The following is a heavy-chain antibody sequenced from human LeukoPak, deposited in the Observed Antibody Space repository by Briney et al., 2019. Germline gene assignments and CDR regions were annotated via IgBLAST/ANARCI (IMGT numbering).Heavy chain of an antibody. D-gene: IGHD3-22*01. J-gene: IGHJ4*02. CDR1: GFTVSSNY. V-gene: IGHV3-48*01. Sequence: QPGGSLRLSCAASGFTVSSNYMSWVRQAPGKGLECVSYISSGSSTIYYADSVKGRFTISRDNAKNLLYLQMNSLRAEDTAVYYCARDYYDSSGDYWGQGTLVTVSS. CDR3: ARDYYDSSGDY. CDR2: ISSGSSTI.